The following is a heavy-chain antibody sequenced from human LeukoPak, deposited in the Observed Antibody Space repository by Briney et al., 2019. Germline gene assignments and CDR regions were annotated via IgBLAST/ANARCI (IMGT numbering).Heavy chain of an antibody. CDR2: MNPNSDIT. J-gene: IGHJ4*02. CDR1: GYSFTTYD. Sequence: GASVKVSCKASGYSFTTYDINWVRQATGQGLEWMGWMNPNSDITGYAQNFQGRVTMTRNTSISTAYMELSSLRSEDTALYYCAKDIKEKSWGVLFDYWGQGTLVTVSS. V-gene: IGHV1-8*01. D-gene: IGHD3-10*01. CDR3: AKDIKEKSWGVLFDY.